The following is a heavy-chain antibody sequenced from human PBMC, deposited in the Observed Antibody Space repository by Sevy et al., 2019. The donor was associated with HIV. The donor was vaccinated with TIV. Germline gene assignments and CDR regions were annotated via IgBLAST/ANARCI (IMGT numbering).Heavy chain of an antibody. J-gene: IGHJ4*02. V-gene: IGHV3-23*01. CDR2: FSFGCGKI. D-gene: IGHD2-2*01. Sequence: GGSLRLSCAASGFTFSSYAMSWVRQPPGKGLEWVATFSFGCGKINYADAVKGRFTIPSDNSKNTLFLQMNRLRAEDTAVYYCAREGCSRPHDYWGQGTLVTVSS. CDR3: AREGCSRPHDY. CDR1: GFTFSSYA.